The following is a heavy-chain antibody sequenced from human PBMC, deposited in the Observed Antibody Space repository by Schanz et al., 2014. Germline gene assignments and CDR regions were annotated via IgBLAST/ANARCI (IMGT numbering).Heavy chain of an antibody. CDR3: AKARSGHIVFALDF. V-gene: IGHV3-23*04. CDR2: ISTGGGVT. D-gene: IGHD2-21*01. CDR1: GLTFSNFA. Sequence: EVQLVESGGGFVQPGGSLRLSCAASGLTFSNFAMTWVRQAPGKGLEWVSGISTGGGVTYYGDSVKGRFTISRDNSKNTLYLQMSSLRVEDTAVYYCAKARSGHIVFALDFWGQGILVTVSP. J-gene: IGHJ4*02.